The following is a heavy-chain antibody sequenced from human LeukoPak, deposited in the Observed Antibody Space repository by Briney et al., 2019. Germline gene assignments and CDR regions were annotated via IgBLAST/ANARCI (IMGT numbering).Heavy chain of an antibody. J-gene: IGHJ5*02. Sequence: GGSLRLSCAASGFTFSSYWMSWVRQAPGKGLEWVASIKQDGSEKYYVDSVTGRFTISRDNAKNSLYLQINSLRAEDTALYYCARAPGEGWFDPWGQGTLVTVSS. CDR1: GFTFSSYW. CDR3: ARAPGEGWFDP. V-gene: IGHV3-7*01. CDR2: IKQDGSEK. D-gene: IGHD4-17*01.